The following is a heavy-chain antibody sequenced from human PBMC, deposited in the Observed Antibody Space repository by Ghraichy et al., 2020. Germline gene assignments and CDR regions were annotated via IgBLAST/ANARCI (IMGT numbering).Heavy chain of an antibody. J-gene: IGHJ4*02. D-gene: IGHD5-12*01. CDR2: ISGSGGST. Sequence: GGSLRLSCAASGFTFSSYAMSWVRQAPGKGLEWVSAISGSGGSTYYADSVKGRFTISRDNSKNTLYLQMNSLRAEDTAVYYCAKDSLMRGYSGYHDYWGQGTLVTVSS. CDR1: GFTFSSYA. CDR3: AKDSLMRGYSGYHDY. V-gene: IGHV3-23*01.